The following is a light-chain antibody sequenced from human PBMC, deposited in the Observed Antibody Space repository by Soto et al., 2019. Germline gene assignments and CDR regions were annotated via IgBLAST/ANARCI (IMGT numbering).Light chain of an antibody. V-gene: IGKV3-20*01. Sequence: EIVLTQNPGTLSLSPGERATLSCRASQSVSSNYLAWYQQKPGQAPRLLIYNASSRATGIPVRFSGSGSGTDFTLAISRLEPEDFAVYYCQQYGSSPRTFGQGTKV. CDR1: QSVSSNY. CDR2: NAS. CDR3: QQYGSSPRT. J-gene: IGKJ1*01.